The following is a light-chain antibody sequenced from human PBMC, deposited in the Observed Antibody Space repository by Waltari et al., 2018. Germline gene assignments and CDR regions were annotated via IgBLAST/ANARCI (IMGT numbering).Light chain of an antibody. CDR1: QSLLNSAGNPF. CDR2: QVS. Sequence: DVGVAQSPLALRVTLGQPASLSCRSSQSLLNSAGNPFLNWFQQRPGQSPRRPIYQVSNRVSGGPDRFSGSGSGTDFTLRISRVEAEDAGVYDCRQGTPWPRTFGQGTKVELK. CDR3: RQGTPWPRT. J-gene: IGKJ1*01. V-gene: IGKV2-30*01.